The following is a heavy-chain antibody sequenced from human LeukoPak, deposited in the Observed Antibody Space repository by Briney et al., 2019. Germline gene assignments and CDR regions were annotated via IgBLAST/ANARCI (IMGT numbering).Heavy chain of an antibody. J-gene: IGHJ4*02. Sequence: GGTLRLSCAASGFTFSSYGMRWVRQAPGKGLEWVSAISGSGGSTYYADSVKGRITISRDNSKNTLYLQMNSLRAEDTAVYYCAKDQLYYYDSSGYYWGQGTLVTVSS. CDR3: AKDQLYYYDSSGYY. V-gene: IGHV3-23*01. D-gene: IGHD3-22*01. CDR2: ISGSGGST. CDR1: GFTFSSYG.